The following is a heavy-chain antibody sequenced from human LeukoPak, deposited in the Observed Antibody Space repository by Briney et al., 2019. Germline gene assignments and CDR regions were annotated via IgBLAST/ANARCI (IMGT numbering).Heavy chain of an antibody. J-gene: IGHJ4*02. CDR2: IYYSGST. CDR3: ARTTVVAKYFDY. CDR1: GGSISSGGYY. Sequence: PSETLSLTCTVSGGSISSGGYYWSWIRQHPGKGLEWIGYIYYSGSTYYNPSLKSRLTISVDTSKNQFSLKLSSVTAADTAVYYCARTTVVAKYFDYWGQGTLVTVSS. V-gene: IGHV4-31*03. D-gene: IGHD4-23*01.